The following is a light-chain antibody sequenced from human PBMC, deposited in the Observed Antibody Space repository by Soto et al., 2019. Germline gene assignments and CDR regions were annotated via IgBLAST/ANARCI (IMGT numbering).Light chain of an antibody. CDR2: DAN. J-gene: IGLJ1*01. Sequence: QSVLTQPPSVSAAPGQKVTISCSGSSSNTGGNSVSWYQQLPGTAPTLLLYDANKRPSGIPDRFSGSKSGTSATLGITGFQTGDEADYYCGSWDSSLSAYVSGTGTKVTVL. CDR3: GSWDSSLSAYV. CDR1: SSNTGGNS. V-gene: IGLV1-51*01.